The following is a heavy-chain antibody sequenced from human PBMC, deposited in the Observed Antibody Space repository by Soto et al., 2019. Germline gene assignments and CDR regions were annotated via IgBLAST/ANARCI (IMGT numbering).Heavy chain of an antibody. J-gene: IGHJ6*02. CDR3: VRDSSGMDV. D-gene: IGHD1-26*01. CDR2: TYYRSKWYI. CDR1: GDRFSISIVT. Sequence: PSQTQSLTCDISGDRFSISIVTWNWIRQSPSRGLEWLGRTYYRSKWYIDYAESVRSRIIINPDASKNQLSLQLNFVTPEDTAVYYCVRDSSGMDVWGQGTTVTVSS. V-gene: IGHV6-1*01.